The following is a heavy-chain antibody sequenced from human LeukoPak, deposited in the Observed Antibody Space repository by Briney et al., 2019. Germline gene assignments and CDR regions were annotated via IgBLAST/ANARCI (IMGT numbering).Heavy chain of an antibody. V-gene: IGHV4-59*01. CDR3: ARVIFDGSGSYYIGY. CDR2: IYYSGST. J-gene: IGHJ4*02. D-gene: IGHD3-10*01. Sequence: SETLSLTCTVSGGSISSYYWSWIRQPPGKGLEWIGYIYYSGSTNYNPSLKSRVTISVDTSKNQFSLKLSSVTAADTAVYYCARVIFDGSGSYYIGYWGQGTLATVSS. CDR1: GGSISSYY.